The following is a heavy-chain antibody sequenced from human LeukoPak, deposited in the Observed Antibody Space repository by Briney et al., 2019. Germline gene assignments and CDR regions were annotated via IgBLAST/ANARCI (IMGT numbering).Heavy chain of an antibody. CDR3: AKTTTGYSSGRYPAWPIDY. V-gene: IGHV3-23*01. CDR1: GFTFDDYG. CDR2: IFGSGGSA. J-gene: IGHJ4*02. D-gene: IGHD2-15*01. Sequence: GGSLRLSCAASGFTFDDYGMSWVRQAPGKGLEWVSGIFGSGGSAHYADSVKGRFTISRDNSKNTVYLQMDSLRAEDTAIYYCAKTTTGYSSGRYPAWPIDYWGQGTLVTVSS.